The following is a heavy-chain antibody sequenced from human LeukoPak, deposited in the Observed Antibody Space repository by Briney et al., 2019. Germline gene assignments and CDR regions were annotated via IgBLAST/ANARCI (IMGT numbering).Heavy chain of an antibody. CDR1: GYTFASYD. D-gene: IGHD3-9*01. J-gene: IGHJ4*02. CDR3: AKYKSGDYFDAGKRYYFDQ. CDR2: MNATSGKT. Sequence: ASVKVSCKATGYTFASYDINWVRQAHGQGLDWMGWMNATSGKTGQAQKFQGRITMTRDTSISTAYMELSSLRPEDTAVYYCAKYKSGDYFDAGKRYYFDQWGQGTPVTVSS. V-gene: IGHV1-8*01.